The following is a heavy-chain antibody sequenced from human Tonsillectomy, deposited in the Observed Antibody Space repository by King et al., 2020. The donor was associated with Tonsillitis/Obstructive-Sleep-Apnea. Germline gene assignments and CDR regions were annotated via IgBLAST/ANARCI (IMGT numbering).Heavy chain of an antibody. J-gene: IGHJ3*02. CDR1: GYSFTNYW. Sequence: VQLVESGAEVKKPGESLTISCKGSGYSFTNYWIGWVRQMPGKGLEWMGIIYPGDSDTRYSPSFKGQVTISADKSISTAYLQWSSLKASDTAMYYCASGCSGGSCYPGAFDIWGQGTMVTVSS. D-gene: IGHD2-15*01. V-gene: IGHV5-51*01. CDR3: ASGCSGGSCYPGAFDI. CDR2: IYPGDSDT.